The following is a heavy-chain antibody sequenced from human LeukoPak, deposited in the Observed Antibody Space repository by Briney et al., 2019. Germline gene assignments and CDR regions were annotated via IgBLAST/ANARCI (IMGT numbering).Heavy chain of an antibody. CDR1: GGSISSYY. Sequence: SETLSLTCTVSGGSISSYYWSWIRQPPGKGLEWIGYIYYSGSTNYNPSLKSRVTISVDTSKNQFSLKLSSVTAADTAVYYCARLPRDYYDSSGYFDYWGQGTLVTVSS. J-gene: IGHJ4*02. V-gene: IGHV4-59*08. D-gene: IGHD3-22*01. CDR3: ARLPRDYYDSSGYFDY. CDR2: IYYSGST.